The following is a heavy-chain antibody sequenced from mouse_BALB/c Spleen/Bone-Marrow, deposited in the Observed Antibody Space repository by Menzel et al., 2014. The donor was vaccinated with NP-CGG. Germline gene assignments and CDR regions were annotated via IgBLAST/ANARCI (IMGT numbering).Heavy chain of an antibody. Sequence: EVKVEESGGGLVQPGGSLKLSCAASGFDFSRFWMTWVRQAPGKGLEWIGEINPDSTTINYTPSLKVKFIISRDNAKNTLYLQMSKVRTEDTALYYCARLHYYAYMAYWGQGTSVTVSS. CDR1: GFDFSRFW. V-gene: IGHV4-1*02. CDR3: ARLHYYAYMAY. D-gene: IGHD1-2*01. CDR2: INPDSTTI. J-gene: IGHJ4*01.